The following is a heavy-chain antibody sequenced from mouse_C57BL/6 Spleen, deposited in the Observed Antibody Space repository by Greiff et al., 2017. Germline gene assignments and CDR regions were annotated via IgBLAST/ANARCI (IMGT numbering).Heavy chain of an antibody. CDR3: TEIFTTVVDYAMDY. J-gene: IGHJ4*01. CDR1: GYTFTDYE. CDR2: IDPETGGT. V-gene: IGHV1-15*01. D-gene: IGHD1-1*01. Sequence: QVQLQQSGAELVRPGASVTLSCKASGYTFTDYEMHWVKQTPVHGLEWIGAIDPETGGTAYNQKFKGKAILTADKSSSTAYMELRSLTSEDSAVYYCTEIFTTVVDYAMDYWGQGTSVTVSS.